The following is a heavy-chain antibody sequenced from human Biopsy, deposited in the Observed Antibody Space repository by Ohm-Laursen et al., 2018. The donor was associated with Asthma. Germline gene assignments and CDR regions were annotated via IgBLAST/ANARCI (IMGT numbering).Heavy chain of an antibody. D-gene: IGHD6-13*01. CDR3: VRGSSSWHHGPFHYYYGLDV. CDR1: SGSGGYMRSGNYY. Sequence: GTLSLTWSLSSGSGGYMRSGNYYWGWIRQPPGKGLEWIGSIYYSGTTYYNPSLESRVTVSADTSKNQFSLKLTSVTAADTAVYYCVRGSSSWHHGPFHYYYGLDVWGQGTPVTVSS. CDR2: IYYSGTT. J-gene: IGHJ6*02. V-gene: IGHV4-39*01.